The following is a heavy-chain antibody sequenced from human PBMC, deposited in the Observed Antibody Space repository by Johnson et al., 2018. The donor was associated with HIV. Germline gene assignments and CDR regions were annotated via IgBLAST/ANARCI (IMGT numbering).Heavy chain of an antibody. D-gene: IGHD3/OR15-3a*01. CDR3: AKGFFELDDAFDI. CDR2: ISYDGSIK. Sequence: QVQLVESGGGLVQPGGSLRLSCAASGFTFSSYAMSWVRQAPGKGLEWVAVISYDGSIKYYADSVKGRFTISRDSSRNTLYLEMNSLRAEDTAVYYCAKGFFELDDAFDIWGQGTMVTVSS. J-gene: IGHJ3*02. V-gene: IGHV3-30*04. CDR1: GFTFSSYA.